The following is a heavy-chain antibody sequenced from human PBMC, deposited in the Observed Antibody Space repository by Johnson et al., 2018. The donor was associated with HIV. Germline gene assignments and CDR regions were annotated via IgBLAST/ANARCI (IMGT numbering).Heavy chain of an antibody. CDR3: AKDPHCTGGVRVGGADAFDI. Sequence: VQLVESGGGLVQPGRSLRLSCAASGFTFDDYAMHWVRQAPGKGLEWVSGISWNSGSIGYADSVKGRFTISRDNSKNTLYLQMNSMRAEETDVYYCAKDPHCTGGVRVGGADAFDIWGQGTMVTVSS. J-gene: IGHJ3*02. V-gene: IGHV3-9*01. CDR2: ISWNSGSI. CDR1: GFTFDDYA. D-gene: IGHD2-8*02.